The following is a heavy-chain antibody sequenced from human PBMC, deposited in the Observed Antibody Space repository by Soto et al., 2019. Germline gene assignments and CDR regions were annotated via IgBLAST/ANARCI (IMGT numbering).Heavy chain of an antibody. CDR2: ISSSSYT. CDR1: GFTFSDYY. J-gene: IGHJ4*02. Sequence: TGGSLRLSCAASGFTFSDYYMSWIRQAPGKGLEWVSYISSSSYTNYADSVKGRFTISRDNAKNSLYLQMNSLRAEDTAVYYCARSVGATYLYYFDYWGQGTLVTVSS. V-gene: IGHV3-11*06. CDR3: ARSVGATYLYYFDY. D-gene: IGHD1-26*01.